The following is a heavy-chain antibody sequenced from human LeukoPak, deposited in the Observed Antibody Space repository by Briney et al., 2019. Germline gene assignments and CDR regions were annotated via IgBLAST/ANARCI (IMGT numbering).Heavy chain of an antibody. J-gene: IGHJ6*02. D-gene: IGHD3-10*01. Sequence: ASVKVSCKASGYTLTSYYMHWVRQAPGQGLEWMGIINPSGGSTSYAQKFQGRVTMTRDTSTSTVYMELSSLRSEDTAVYYCARDRAVRGVILYYGMDVWGQGTTVTVSS. CDR1: GYTLTSYY. CDR3: ARDRAVRGVILYYGMDV. CDR2: INPSGGST. V-gene: IGHV1-46*01.